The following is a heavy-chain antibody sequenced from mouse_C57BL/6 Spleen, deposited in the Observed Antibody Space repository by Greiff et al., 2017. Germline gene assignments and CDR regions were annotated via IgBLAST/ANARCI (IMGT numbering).Heavy chain of an antibody. CDR1: GFTFSDYY. J-gene: IGHJ2*01. Sequence: EVMLVESEGGLVQPGSSMKLSCTASGFTFSDYYMAWVRQVPEKGLEWVANINYDGSSTYYLDSLKSRCIISRDNAKNILYLQMSSLKSEDTATYYCARDGDGSSYFDYWGQGTTLTVAS. D-gene: IGHD1-1*01. V-gene: IGHV5-16*01. CDR2: INYDGSST. CDR3: ARDGDGSSYFDY.